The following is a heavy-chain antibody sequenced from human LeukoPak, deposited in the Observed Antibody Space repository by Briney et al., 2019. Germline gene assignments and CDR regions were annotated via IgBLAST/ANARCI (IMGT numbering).Heavy chain of an antibody. CDR3: ARQNAAAGHFDY. Sequence: SETLSLTCTVSGGSISSSSYYWGWIRQPPGKGLEWIGSIYYSGSTYYNPSLKSRVTISVDTSKNQFSLKLSSVTAADTAVYYCARQNAAAGHFDYWGQGTLVTVSS. CDR2: IYYSGST. J-gene: IGHJ4*02. D-gene: IGHD6-13*01. CDR1: GGSISSSSYY. V-gene: IGHV4-39*01.